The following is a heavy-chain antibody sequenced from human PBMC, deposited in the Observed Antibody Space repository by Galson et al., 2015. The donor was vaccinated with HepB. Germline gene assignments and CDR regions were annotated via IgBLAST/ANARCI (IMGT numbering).Heavy chain of an antibody. Sequence: SVKVSCKASGGTFSSYAISWVRQAPGQGLEWMGGIIPIFGIANYAQKFQGRVTITADESTSTAYMELSSLRSEDTAVYYCARGAPTEMVRGVEYYFDYWGQGTLVTVSS. J-gene: IGHJ4*02. CDR2: IIPIFGIA. CDR1: GGTFSSYA. V-gene: IGHV1-69*13. CDR3: ARGAPTEMVRGVEYYFDY. D-gene: IGHD3-10*01.